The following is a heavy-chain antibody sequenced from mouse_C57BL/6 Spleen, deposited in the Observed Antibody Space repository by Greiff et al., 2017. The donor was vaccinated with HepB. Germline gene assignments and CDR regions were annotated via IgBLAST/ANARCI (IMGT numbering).Heavy chain of an antibody. CDR1: GYTFTSYW. Sequence: QVQLQQPGAELVRPGSSVKLSCKASGYTFTSYWMDWVKQRPGQGLEWIGNIYPSDSETHYNQKFKDKATLTVDKSSSTAYMQLSSLTSEDSAVYYCARRDDYTGDWYFDVWGTGTTVTVSS. CDR2: IYPSDSET. V-gene: IGHV1-61*01. J-gene: IGHJ1*03. CDR3: ARRDDYTGDWYFDV. D-gene: IGHD2-4*01.